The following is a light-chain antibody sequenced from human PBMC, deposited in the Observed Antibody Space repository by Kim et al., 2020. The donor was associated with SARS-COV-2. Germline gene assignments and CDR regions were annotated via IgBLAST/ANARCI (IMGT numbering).Light chain of an antibody. CDR2: RNY. CDR3: AAWDDSLSGVV. V-gene: IGLV1-47*01. CDR1: ISTSVMNC. Sequence: GQRLTLRCAGSISTSVMNCVSCYQQLPGTAPKLPIYRNYQRPSGVPDRFSGSKSGTSASLAISGLRSEDEAHYYCAAWDDSLSGVVFGGGTQLTVL. J-gene: IGLJ2*01.